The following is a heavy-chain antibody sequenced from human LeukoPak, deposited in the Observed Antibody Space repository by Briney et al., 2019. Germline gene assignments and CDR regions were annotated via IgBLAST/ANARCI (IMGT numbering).Heavy chain of an antibody. J-gene: IGHJ4*02. CDR3: AKDRWVGCSSTSCHPNFDY. CDR1: GFTFRSYA. V-gene: IGHV3-23*01. D-gene: IGHD2-2*01. CDR2: ISGSGGST. Sequence: PGGSLRLSCAASGFTFRSYAMSWDRQAPGKGLEWVSAISGSGGSTYYADSVKGRFTISRDNSKNTLYLQMNSLRAEDTAVYYCAKDRWVGCSSTSCHPNFDYWGQGTLVTVSS.